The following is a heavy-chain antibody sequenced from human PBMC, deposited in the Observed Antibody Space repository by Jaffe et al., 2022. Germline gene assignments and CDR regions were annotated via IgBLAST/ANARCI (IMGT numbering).Heavy chain of an antibody. V-gene: IGHV3-48*01. D-gene: IGHD6-13*01. CDR1: GFTFSSYS. Sequence: EVQLVESGGGLVQPGGSLRLSCAASGFTFSSYSMNWVRQAPGKGLEWVSYISSSSSTIYYADSVKGRFTISRDNAKNSLYLQMNSLRAEDTAVYYCAPGYSSSSDWFDPWGQGTLVTVSS. J-gene: IGHJ5*02. CDR2: ISSSSSTI. CDR3: APGYSSSSDWFDP.